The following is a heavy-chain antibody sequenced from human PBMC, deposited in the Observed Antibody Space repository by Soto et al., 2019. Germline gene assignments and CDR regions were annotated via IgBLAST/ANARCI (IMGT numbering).Heavy chain of an antibody. CDR1: GFTFSSYA. CDR2: ISGSGGRT. V-gene: IGHV3-23*01. CDR3: AKGTLAYCGGDCFSHLSGEY. J-gene: IGHJ4*02. D-gene: IGHD2-21*02. Sequence: PGGSLRLSCAASGFTFSSYAMSWVRQAPGKGLEWVSAISGSGGRTYYADSVKGRFTISRDNSKNTLYLQMNTLRAEDTAVYYCAKGTLAYCGGDCFSHLSGEYWGQGTLVTVSS.